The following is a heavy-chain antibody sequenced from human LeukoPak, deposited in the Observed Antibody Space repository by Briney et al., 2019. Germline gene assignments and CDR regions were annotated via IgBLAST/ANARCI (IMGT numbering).Heavy chain of an antibody. D-gene: IGHD2-2*01. CDR3: VKEMGCSSTSCYVPFDY. CDR2: ISGSGGDT. V-gene: IGHV3-23*01. Sequence: AGGSLRLSCAASGFTFSTYAMSWVRQAPGKGLEWGSGISGSGGDTYYADSVKGRFTISRDNSKSTLYLQMNSLRAEDTAVYYCVKEMGCSSTSCYVPFDYWGQGTLVTVSS. CDR1: GFTFSTYA. J-gene: IGHJ4*02.